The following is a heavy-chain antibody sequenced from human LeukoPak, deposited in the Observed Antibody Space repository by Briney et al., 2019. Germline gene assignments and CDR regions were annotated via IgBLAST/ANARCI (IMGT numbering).Heavy chain of an antibody. CDR2: NYYSGST. CDR3: ARQRRQSSSWYQNWFDP. D-gene: IGHD6-13*01. Sequence: SETLSLTCTVSGGSISSSSYYWGWIRQPPGKGLEWIGSNYYSGSTYYNPSLKSRVTISVDTSKNQFSLKLSSVTAADTAVYYCARQRRQSSSWYQNWFDPWGQGTLVTVSS. CDR1: GGSISSSSYY. V-gene: IGHV4-39*01. J-gene: IGHJ5*02.